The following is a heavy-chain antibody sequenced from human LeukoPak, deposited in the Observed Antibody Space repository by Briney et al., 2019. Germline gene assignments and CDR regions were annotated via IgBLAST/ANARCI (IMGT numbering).Heavy chain of an antibody. J-gene: IGHJ4*02. Sequence: GGSLRLSCAASGFAFSSYNMNWVRQAPGKGLEWVSYISSSSSTIYYADSVKGRFTISRDNAKNSLYLQMNSLRAEDTAVYYCARAASSGWSYFDFWGQGTLVTVSS. V-gene: IGHV3-48*01. CDR3: ARAASSGWSYFDF. CDR2: ISSSSSTI. CDR1: GFAFSSYN. D-gene: IGHD6-19*01.